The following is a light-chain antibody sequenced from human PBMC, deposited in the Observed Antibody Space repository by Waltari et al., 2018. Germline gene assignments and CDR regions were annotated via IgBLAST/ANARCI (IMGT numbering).Light chain of an antibody. J-gene: IGKJ4*01. V-gene: IGKV3-15*01. Sequence: EVVMTQSPATLSVSPGERVTLSCKASQSIDNNLAWYQQKPGQALRLLIYGASTRATGVPARFSGSGSGTEFTLTISSLQSEDCAVFYCQQYNRWPPLTFGGGTKVEIK. CDR1: QSIDNN. CDR3: QQYNRWPPLT. CDR2: GAS.